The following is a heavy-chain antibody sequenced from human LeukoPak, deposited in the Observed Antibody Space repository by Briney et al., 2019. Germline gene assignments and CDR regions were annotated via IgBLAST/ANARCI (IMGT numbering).Heavy chain of an antibody. J-gene: IGHJ4*02. CDR1: GFTFSSYS. CDR3: ARESSSLTNPDFDY. V-gene: IGHV3-21*01. CDR2: ISSSSSYI. D-gene: IGHD6-13*01. Sequence: PGGSLRLSCAASGFTFSSYSMNWVRQAPGKGLEWVSSISSSSSYIYYADSVKGRFTISRDNAKNSLYLQMNSLRAEDTAVYYCARESSSLTNPDFDYWGQGTLVTVSS.